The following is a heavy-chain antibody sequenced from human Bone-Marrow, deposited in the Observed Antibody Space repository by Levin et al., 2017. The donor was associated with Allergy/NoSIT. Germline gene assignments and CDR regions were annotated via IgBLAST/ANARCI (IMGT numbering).Heavy chain of an antibody. J-gene: IGHJ4*02. CDR2: VFDTGSS. V-gene: IGHV4-59*01. CDR3: VREQWELPLIDY. Sequence: SETLSLTCTVSGGSISNYYWTWIRQPPGKEPEWIGYVFDTGSSRYNPSLKTRVTISADTSKNQFSLQLSSVTSADTGVYYCVREQWELPLIDYWGQGILVTVSS. D-gene: IGHD1-26*01. CDR1: GGSISNYY.